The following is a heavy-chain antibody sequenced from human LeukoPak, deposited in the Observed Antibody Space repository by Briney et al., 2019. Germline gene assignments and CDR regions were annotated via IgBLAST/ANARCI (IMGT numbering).Heavy chain of an antibody. J-gene: IGHJ4*02. Sequence: PSETLSLTCAVSGYSISSGYYWGWIRPPPGKGLEWIGSIYHSGSTYYNPSLKSRVTISVDTSKNQFSLKLSSVTAADTAVYYCARGRSRVYYTMVRGFFGYWGQGTLVTVSS. V-gene: IGHV4-38-2*01. D-gene: IGHD3-10*01. CDR2: IYHSGST. CDR1: GYSISSGYY. CDR3: ARGRSRVYYTMVRGFFGY.